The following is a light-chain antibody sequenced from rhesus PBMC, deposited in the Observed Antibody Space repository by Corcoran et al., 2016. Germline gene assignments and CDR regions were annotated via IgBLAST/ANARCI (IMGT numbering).Light chain of an antibody. CDR2: RTS. J-gene: IGKJ2*01. CDR3: QQGNSIPYS. Sequence: EIVLTQSPTSMAVSQGERVTISCTASSSVSTSYLHWYQQKPGFPPRLLVYRTSSLASGVPARFRGSGSGTSYTLTISSMEAEDAANYYCQQGNSIPYSFGQGTKVEIK. CDR1: SSVSTS. V-gene: IGKV3-42*01.